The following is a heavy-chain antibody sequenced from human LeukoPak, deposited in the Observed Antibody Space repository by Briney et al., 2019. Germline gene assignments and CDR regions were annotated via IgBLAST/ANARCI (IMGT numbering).Heavy chain of an antibody. CDR2: ISSSGSTI. CDR1: GFTFSSYS. J-gene: IGHJ4*02. V-gene: IGHV3-48*01. D-gene: IGHD3-22*01. CDR3: ARDPRTYDSSGYYIWRGFDY. Sequence: PGGSLGLSCAASGFTFSSYSMNWVRQAPGKGLEWVSSISSSGSTIYYADSVKGRFTISRDNSKNTLYLQMNSLRAEDTAVYYCARDPRTYDSSGYYIWRGFDYWGQGTLVTVSS.